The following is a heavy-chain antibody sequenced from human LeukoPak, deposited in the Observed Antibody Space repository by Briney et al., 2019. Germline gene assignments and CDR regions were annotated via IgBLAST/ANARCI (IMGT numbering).Heavy chain of an antibody. Sequence: ASVKVSCKASGGTFSSYAISWVRQAPGQGLEWMGRIIPIFGTANYAQKFQGRVTITTDESTSTAYMELSSLRSEDTVVYYCASSSIVMGATSFDYWGQGTLVTVSS. CDR1: GGTFSSYA. D-gene: IGHD1-26*01. CDR3: ASSSIVMGATSFDY. J-gene: IGHJ4*02. CDR2: IIPIFGTA. V-gene: IGHV1-69*05.